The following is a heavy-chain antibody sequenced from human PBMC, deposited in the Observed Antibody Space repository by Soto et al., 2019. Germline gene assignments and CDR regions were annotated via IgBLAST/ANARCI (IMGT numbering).Heavy chain of an antibody. CDR2: IIPLMRTV. CDR3: ARDPVDLFGYLDV. D-gene: IGHD2-21*01. J-gene: IGHJ6*02. CDR1: EGTFASYS. Sequence: QEELVQSGAEVKKPGSSVNVSCRTSEGTFASYSITWLRQAPGQRLEWMGEIIPLMRTVNYAQKFQDRVTITGARSTSTVYMALGRLRSDDTGVYYCARDPVDLFGYLDVWGQGTPVTVSS. V-gene: IGHV1-69*06.